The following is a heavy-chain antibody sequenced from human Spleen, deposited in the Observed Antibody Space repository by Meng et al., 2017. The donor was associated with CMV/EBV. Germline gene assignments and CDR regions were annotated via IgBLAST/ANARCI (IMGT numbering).Heavy chain of an antibody. CDR1: GYTLTSYD. CDR2: IIPIFGTT. V-gene: IGHV1-69*05. J-gene: IGHJ6*02. CDR3: ATRGEGYYYYGIDV. Sequence: SVKVSCKASGYTLTSYDINWVRQAPGQGLEWMGGIIPIFGTTNYAQKFQGRVTITTDESTSTAYMELRSLRSEDTAVYYCATRGEGYYYYGIDVWGQGTAVTVSS. D-gene: IGHD3-16*01.